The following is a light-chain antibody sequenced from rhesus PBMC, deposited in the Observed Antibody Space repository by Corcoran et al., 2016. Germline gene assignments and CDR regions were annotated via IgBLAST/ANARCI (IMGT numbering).Light chain of an antibody. J-gene: IGKJ2*01. Sequence: DIQMTQSPSSLSASVGDTVTITCRASQSISSWLDWFQQKPGKAPKLLIYKASLLTSGVPSRFSGSGSGTDFTLTISSLQPEDVATYYCLQYSSSPYSFGQGTKVEIK. CDR1: QSISSW. V-gene: IGKV1-22*01. CDR3: LQYSSSPYS. CDR2: KAS.